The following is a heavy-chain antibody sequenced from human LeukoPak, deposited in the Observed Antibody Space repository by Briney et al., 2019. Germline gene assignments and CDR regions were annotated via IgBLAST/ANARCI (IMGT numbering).Heavy chain of an antibody. Sequence: GGSLRLSCAASGFTFSYYSMNWVRQAPGKGLEWVSSISGSSSYIYYADSVKGRFTISRDNAKNSVYLQMNSLRAEDTAVYYCARDSVDTVTTFDYWGQGTLVTVSS. J-gene: IGHJ4*02. CDR3: ARDSVDTVTTFDY. V-gene: IGHV3-21*06. CDR1: GFTFSYYS. D-gene: IGHD4-17*01. CDR2: ISGSSSYI.